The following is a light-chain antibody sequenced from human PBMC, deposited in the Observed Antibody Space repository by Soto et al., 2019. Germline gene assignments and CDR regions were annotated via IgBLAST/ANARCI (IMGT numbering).Light chain of an antibody. Sequence: DIQMTQSPSSVSASVGDRVTITCRASQSLSSWLAWYQQKPGQAPKLLIYAASSLQSGVPSRFRGSGSGTDFNFTISSLQPEDFATYYCQQATTFPITFGPGTKVDVK. CDR2: AAS. CDR3: QQATTFPIT. V-gene: IGKV1-12*01. J-gene: IGKJ3*01. CDR1: QSLSSW.